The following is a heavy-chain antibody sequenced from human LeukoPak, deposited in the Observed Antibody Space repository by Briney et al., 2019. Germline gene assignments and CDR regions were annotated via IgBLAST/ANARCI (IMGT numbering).Heavy chain of an antibody. Sequence: GGSLRLSCAASGFTFSSYAMHWVRQAPGKGLEWVAVISYDGSNKYYADSVKGRFTISRDNSKNTLYLQMNSLRAEDTAVYYCARASTPSIAVAPPSGMDVWGKGTTVIVSS. CDR3: ARASTPSIAVAPPSGMDV. CDR1: GFTFSSYA. V-gene: IGHV3-30*04. J-gene: IGHJ6*04. CDR2: ISYDGSNK. D-gene: IGHD6-19*01.